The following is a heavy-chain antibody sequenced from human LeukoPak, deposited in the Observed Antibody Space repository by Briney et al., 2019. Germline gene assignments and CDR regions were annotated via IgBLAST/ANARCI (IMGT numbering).Heavy chain of an antibody. Sequence: GGSLRLSCAASGFTFSSYEMNWVRQAPGKGLEWVSYISSSGSTIYYADSVKGRFTISRDNAKNSLYLQMNSLRAEDTAVYYCARGHLYSSSWYGESVGWWFDPWGQGTLVTVSS. D-gene: IGHD6-13*01. V-gene: IGHV3-48*03. CDR2: ISSSGSTI. CDR3: ARGHLYSSSWYGESVGWWFDP. CDR1: GFTFSSYE. J-gene: IGHJ5*02.